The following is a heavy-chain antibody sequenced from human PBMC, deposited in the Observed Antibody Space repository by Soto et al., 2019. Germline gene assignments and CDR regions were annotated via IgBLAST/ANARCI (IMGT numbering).Heavy chain of an antibody. CDR2: IYHSVST. V-gene: IGHV4-30-2*01. CDR3: TRVPDY. Sequence: PSETLSLTCTVSGGSISSGGYSWSWIRQPPGKGLEWIGYIYHSVSTYYNPSLKSRVTISVDRSKNQFSLKLGSVTAADTAVYYCTRVPDYGGQGTLVTVPQ. CDR1: GGSISSGGYS. J-gene: IGHJ4*02.